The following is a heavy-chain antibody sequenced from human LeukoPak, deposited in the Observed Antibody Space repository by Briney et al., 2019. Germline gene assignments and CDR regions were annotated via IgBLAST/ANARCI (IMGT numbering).Heavy chain of an antibody. D-gene: IGHD6-13*01. CDR3: ARGGYSSSWYYFDY. CDR2: MNPNSGNT. V-gene: IGHV1-8*01. Sequence: ASVKVSCKASGYTFTSCDINWVRQATGQGLEWMGWMNPNSGNTGYAQKFQGRVTMTRNTSISTAYMELSSLRSEDTAVYYCARGGYSSSWYYFDYWGQGTLVTVSS. CDR1: GYTFTSCD. J-gene: IGHJ4*02.